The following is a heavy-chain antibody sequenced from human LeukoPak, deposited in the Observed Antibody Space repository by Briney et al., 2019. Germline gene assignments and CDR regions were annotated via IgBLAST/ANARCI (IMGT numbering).Heavy chain of an antibody. Sequence: GESLKISCKASGYNCTNYWIGWVRQMPGKGLEWIGIISPGGSDTRYSPFFQGQVTISADKSICTAYLQWSSLKASDTAMYYCARRGDSYGRFDYWGQGILVTVSS. CDR3: ARRGDSYGRFDY. D-gene: IGHD5-18*01. V-gene: IGHV5-51*01. J-gene: IGHJ4*02. CDR2: ISPGGSDT. CDR1: GYNCTNYW.